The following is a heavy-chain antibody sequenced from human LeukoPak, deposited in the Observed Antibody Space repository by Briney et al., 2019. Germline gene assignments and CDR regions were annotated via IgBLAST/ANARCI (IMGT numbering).Heavy chain of an antibody. D-gene: IGHD2-21*02. CDR3: AKDLRGYCGGDCYSEEY. V-gene: IGHV3-23*01. J-gene: IGHJ4*02. Sequence: GGSLRLSCAASGFTFSNYAMSWVRQAPGKGLEWVSTISASGGGTHYADSVKGRFTISRDSSKNTLYVQMNSLRAEDTAVYYCAKDLRGYCGGDCYSEEYWGQGTLVTVSS. CDR1: GFTFSNYA. CDR2: ISASGGGT.